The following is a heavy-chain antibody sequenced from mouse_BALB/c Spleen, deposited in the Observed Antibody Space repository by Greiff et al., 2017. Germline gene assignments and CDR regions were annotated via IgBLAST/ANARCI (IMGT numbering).Heavy chain of an antibody. D-gene: IGHD2-4*01. CDR1: GYSFTSYYA. CDR3: ARGRITFAY. CDR2: ISYSGST. Sequence: EVHLVESGPGLVKPSQSLSLTCTVTGYSFTSYYAWNWIRQFPGNKLEWMGFISYSGSTSYNPSLKSRTTITRHTSKNQFFLQLNAVTTEDTATYYCARGRITFAYWGQGTLVTVSA. J-gene: IGHJ3*01. V-gene: IGHV3-2*02.